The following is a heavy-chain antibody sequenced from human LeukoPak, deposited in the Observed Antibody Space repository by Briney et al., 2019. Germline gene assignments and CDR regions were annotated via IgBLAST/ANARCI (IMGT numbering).Heavy chain of an antibody. Sequence: ASVKVSCKASGYTFTSYGISWVRQAPGQGLEWMGWISAYNGNTNYAQKPQGRVTMTTDTSTSTAYMELRSLRSDDTAVYYCARAAQLWQMETAFDIWGQGTMVTVSS. J-gene: IGHJ3*02. D-gene: IGHD5-18*01. CDR3: ARAAQLWQMETAFDI. V-gene: IGHV1-18*01. CDR1: GYTFTSYG. CDR2: ISAYNGNT.